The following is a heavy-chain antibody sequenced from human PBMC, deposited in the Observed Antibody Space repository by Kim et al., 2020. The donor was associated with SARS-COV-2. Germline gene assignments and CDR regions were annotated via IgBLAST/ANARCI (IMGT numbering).Heavy chain of an antibody. CDR3: AKLLYSGSYVDY. V-gene: IGHV3-30*18. J-gene: IGHJ4*02. CDR2: ISYDGSNK. Sequence: GGSLRLSCAASGFTFSSYGMHWVRQAPGKGLEWVAVISYDGSNKYYADSVKGRFTISRDNSKNTLYLQMNSLRAEDTAVYYCAKLLYSGSYVDYWGQGTLVTVSS. CDR1: GFTFSSYG. D-gene: IGHD1-26*01.